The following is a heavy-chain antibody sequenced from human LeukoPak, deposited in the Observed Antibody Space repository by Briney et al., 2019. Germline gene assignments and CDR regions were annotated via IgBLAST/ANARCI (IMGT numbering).Heavy chain of an antibody. J-gene: IGHJ4*02. CDR2: IYTSGST. V-gene: IGHV4-38-2*02. CDR3: AREDSGYDYVDY. CDR1: GYSISSGYY. Sequence: SETLSLTCNVSGYSISSGYYWGWIRQPPGKGLEWIGRIYTSGSTNYNPSLKSRVTMSVDTSKNQFSLKLSSVTAADTAVYYCAREDSGYDYVDYWGQGTLVTVSS. D-gene: IGHD5-12*01.